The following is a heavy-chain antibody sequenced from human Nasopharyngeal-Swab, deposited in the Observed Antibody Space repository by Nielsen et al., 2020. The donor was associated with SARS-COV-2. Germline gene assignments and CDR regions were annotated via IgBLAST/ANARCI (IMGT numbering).Heavy chain of an antibody. CDR3: VRGSDY. Sequence: GESLKISCVASGFTFITSWMHWVRQTPGEGLVWVARVNGDGTLITYADSVKGRFTVSRDNAKNTLYLQMNNLRAEDAAICYCVRGSDYWGQGTLVTVSS. CDR2: VNGDGTLI. CDR1: GFTFITSW. J-gene: IGHJ4*02. V-gene: IGHV3-74*03.